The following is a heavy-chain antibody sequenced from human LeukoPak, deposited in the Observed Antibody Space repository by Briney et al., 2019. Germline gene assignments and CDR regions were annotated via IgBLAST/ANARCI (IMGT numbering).Heavy chain of an antibody. J-gene: IGHJ2*01. D-gene: IGHD3-16*01. CDR2: IKFDGSLA. CDR3: VTGHYDSRMYFDL. V-gene: IGHV3-74*01. Sequence: GGSLRLSCRASGLTFNTYWIHWVRQAPGKGLVWVSQIKFDGSLASYADSVKGRFTISRDNTKNTLYLQMNSLRSEDTGVYYCVTGHYDSRMYFDLWGRGTLVIVSS. CDR1: GLTFNTYW.